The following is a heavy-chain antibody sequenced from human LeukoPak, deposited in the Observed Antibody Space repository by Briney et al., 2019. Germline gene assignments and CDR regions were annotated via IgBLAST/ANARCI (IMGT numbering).Heavy chain of an antibody. CDR2: ISGSSSTI. V-gene: IGHV3-48*01. D-gene: IGHD6-19*01. Sequence: GGSLRLSCAASGFTFSSYSMNWVRQAPGKGLEWVSYISGSSSTIYYADSVKGRFTISRDNSKNTLYLQMNSLRAEDTAVYYCARGGIAVAGRGYFDYWGQGTLVTVSS. CDR3: ARGGIAVAGRGYFDY. J-gene: IGHJ4*02. CDR1: GFTFSSYS.